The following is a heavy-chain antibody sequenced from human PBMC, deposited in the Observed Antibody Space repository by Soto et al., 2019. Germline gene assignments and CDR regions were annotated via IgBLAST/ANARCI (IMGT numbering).Heavy chain of an antibody. CDR2: IWYDGSNK. CDR3: ARPAFSSGWELTAQTDAFDI. CDR1: GFTFSSYG. V-gene: IGHV3-33*01. J-gene: IGHJ3*02. Sequence: PGGSLRLSCAASGFTFSSYGMHWVRQAPGKGLEWVAVIWYDGSNKYYADSVKGRFTISRDNSKNTLYLQMNSLRAEDTAVYYCARPAFSSGWELTAQTDAFDIWGQGTMVTVSS. D-gene: IGHD6-19*01.